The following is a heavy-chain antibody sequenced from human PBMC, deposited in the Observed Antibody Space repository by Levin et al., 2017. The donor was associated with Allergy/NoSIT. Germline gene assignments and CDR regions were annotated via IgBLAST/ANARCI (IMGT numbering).Heavy chain of an antibody. CDR3: ARPRDSWLDGDAFDI. CDR2: INSDGSST. Sequence: PGGSLRLSCAASGFTFSSYWMHWVRQAPGKGLVWVSRINSDGSSTSYADSVKGRFTISRDNAKNTLYLQMNSLRAEDTAVYYCARPRDSWLDGDAFDIWGQGTMVTVSS. D-gene: IGHD6-19*01. V-gene: IGHV3-74*01. J-gene: IGHJ3*02. CDR1: GFTFSSYW.